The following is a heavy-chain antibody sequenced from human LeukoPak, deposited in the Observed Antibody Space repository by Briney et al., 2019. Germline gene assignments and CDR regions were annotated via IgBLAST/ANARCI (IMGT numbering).Heavy chain of an antibody. CDR2: ISSGSSYI. CDR3: ARDRLVGYSYEPLGH. V-gene: IGHV3-21*01. Sequence: GGSLRLSCAASGFSFSTFSMNWVRQAPGKGLEWVSSISSGSSYIYYADSMKGRFTISRDNAKNSLYLQMNSLRAEDTAVYYCARDRLVGYSYEPLGHWGQGTLVTVSS. D-gene: IGHD5-18*01. J-gene: IGHJ4*02. CDR1: GFSFSTFS.